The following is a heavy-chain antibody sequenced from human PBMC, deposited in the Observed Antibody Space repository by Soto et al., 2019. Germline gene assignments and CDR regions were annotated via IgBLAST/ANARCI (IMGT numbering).Heavy chain of an antibody. CDR2: IWYDGSNK. CDR1: GFTFSSYG. J-gene: IGHJ6*02. V-gene: IGHV3-33*01. Sequence: QVQLVESGGGVVQPGRSLRLSCAASGFTFSSYGMYWVRQAPGKGLEWVAVIWYDGSNKYYADSVKGRFTISRDNSKNTLYLQMNSLRAEDTAVYYCARDVFGYFDWLRPLSDYYGMDVWGQGTTVTVSS. CDR3: ARDVFGYFDWLRPLSDYYGMDV. D-gene: IGHD3-9*01.